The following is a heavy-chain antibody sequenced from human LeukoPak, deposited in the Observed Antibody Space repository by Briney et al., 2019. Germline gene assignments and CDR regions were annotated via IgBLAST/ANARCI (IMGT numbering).Heavy chain of an antibody. CDR2: IYTSGST. Sequence: SETLSLTCTVSGGSISSYYWSWIRQPPGKGLEWIGYIYTSGSTSYNPSLKSRVTISVDTSKNQFSLKLTSLTAADTAVYYCARSLRKSRDIYTYWYFDLWGRGTMVTVSS. D-gene: IGHD1-14*01. V-gene: IGHV4-4*09. J-gene: IGHJ2*01. CDR1: GGSISSYY. CDR3: ARSLRKSRDIYTYWYFDL.